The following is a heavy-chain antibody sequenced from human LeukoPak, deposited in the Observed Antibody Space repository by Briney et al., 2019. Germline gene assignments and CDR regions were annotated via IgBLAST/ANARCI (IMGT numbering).Heavy chain of an antibody. D-gene: IGHD5-24*01. CDR1: GGTFSSYA. Sequence: ASVKVSCKASGGTFSSYAISWVRQAPGQGLEWMGRIIPILGIANYAQKFRGRVTITADKSTSTAYMELSSLRSEDTAVYYCARDQMGHNWFDPWGQGTLVTVSS. V-gene: IGHV1-69*04. CDR3: ARDQMGHNWFDP. J-gene: IGHJ5*02. CDR2: IIPILGIA.